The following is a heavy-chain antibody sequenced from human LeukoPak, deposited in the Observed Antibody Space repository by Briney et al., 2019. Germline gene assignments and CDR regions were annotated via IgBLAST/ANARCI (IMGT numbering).Heavy chain of an antibody. D-gene: IGHD6-13*01. CDR1: GYTFTGYN. J-gene: IGHJ4*02. CDR2: INPNSGGT. V-gene: IGHV1-2*06. Sequence: GASVKVSCKASGYTFTGYNMHWGRQAPGQGLEWMGRINPNSGGTNYAQKFQGRVTMTRDTPISTPYTELSRLRSEDTAVYYGARDTGYSSSWYYRDFDYWGQGTLVTVSS. CDR3: ARDTGYSSSWYYRDFDY.